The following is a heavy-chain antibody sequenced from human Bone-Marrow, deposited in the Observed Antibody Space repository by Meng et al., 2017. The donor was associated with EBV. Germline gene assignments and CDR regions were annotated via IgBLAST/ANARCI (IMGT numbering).Heavy chain of an antibody. Sequence: QVKLVQSVAEVKKPGASVKVSFXXXXISFTSYYMHWVRQAPGQGLEWMGWINTNTGNPTYAKGFTGRFVFSLDTSVSTAYLQISSLKAEDTAVYYCAREDPYYYGSGSYYNGSLWGQGTLVTVSS. D-gene: IGHD3-10*01. CDR3: AREDPYYYGSGSYYNGSL. J-gene: IGHJ4*02. CDR2: INTNTGNP. CDR1: XISFTSYY. V-gene: IGHV7-4-1*02.